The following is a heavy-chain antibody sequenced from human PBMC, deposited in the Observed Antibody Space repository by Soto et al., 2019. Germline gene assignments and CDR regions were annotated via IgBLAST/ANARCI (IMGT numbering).Heavy chain of an antibody. D-gene: IGHD3-22*01. CDR3: ASWKHYYDSSGYYSPSAGSDY. CDR2: IIPILGIA. J-gene: IGHJ4*02. CDR1: GGTFSSYT. V-gene: IGHV1-69*02. Sequence: SVKLSCKASGGTFSSYTISWVRQAPGQGLEWMGRIIPILGIANYAQKFQGRVTITADKSTSTAYMELSSLRSEDTAVYYCASWKHYYDSSGYYSPSAGSDYWGQGTLVTVSS.